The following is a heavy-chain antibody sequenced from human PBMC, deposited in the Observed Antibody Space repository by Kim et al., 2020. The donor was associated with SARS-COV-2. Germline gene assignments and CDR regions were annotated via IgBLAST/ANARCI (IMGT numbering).Heavy chain of an antibody. CDR2: ISGSGGNT. J-gene: IGHJ6*02. Sequence: GGSLRLSCTASGFTFSDYAMSWVRQVPGKGLEWVSVISGSGGNTYYADSVKGRFTVSRDNSKNTLFLQMNSLNRYYYYYALDVWGQGTTVSVS. CDR1: GFTFSDYA. CDR3: V. V-gene: IGHV3-23*01.